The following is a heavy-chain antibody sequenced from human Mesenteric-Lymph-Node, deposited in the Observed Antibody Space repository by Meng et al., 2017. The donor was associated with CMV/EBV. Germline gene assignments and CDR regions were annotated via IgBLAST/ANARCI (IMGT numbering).Heavy chain of an antibody. V-gene: IGHV3-23*01. J-gene: IGHJ4*02. D-gene: IGHD2-2*01. Sequence: GESLKISCAASGFTFTSYVMSWVRQAPGQGLEWVSAIAAYCESTYYADSVKGRFTISRDNSKSTLYLQMNSLGAEDTAVYYCVEGSGTARPYYFDFWGQGTLVTVSS. CDR3: VEGSGTARPYYFDF. CDR1: GFTFTSYV. CDR2: IAAYCEST.